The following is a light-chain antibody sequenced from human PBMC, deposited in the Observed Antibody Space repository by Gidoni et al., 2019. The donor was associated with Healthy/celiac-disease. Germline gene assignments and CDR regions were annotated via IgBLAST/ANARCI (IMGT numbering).Light chain of an antibody. V-gene: IGLV1-47*01. CDR3: AAWDDSLSCYV. Sequence: QSVLTQPPSASGTPGQRVTISCSGSSSNIGSNYVYWYKQLPGTAPKLLIYRNKQRPSGVPDRFSGSKSGTSASLAISGLRSEDEADYYCAAWDDSLSCYVFGTGTKVTVL. J-gene: IGLJ1*01. CDR1: SSNIGSNY. CDR2: RNK.